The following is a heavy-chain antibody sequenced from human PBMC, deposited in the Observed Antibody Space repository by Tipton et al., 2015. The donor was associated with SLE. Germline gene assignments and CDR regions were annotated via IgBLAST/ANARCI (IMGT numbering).Heavy chain of an antibody. V-gene: IGHV4-59*01. CDR2: INHSRST. CDR1: GGSISSYY. Sequence: TLSLTCTVSGGSISSYYWSWIRQPPGKGLEWIGYINHSRSTNYNPSLKSRVTISVDTSKNQFSLKLSSVTAADTAVYYCARGGGIRFLEWDYYYMDVWGKGTTVTVSS. CDR3: ARGGGIRFLEWDYYYMDV. J-gene: IGHJ6*03. D-gene: IGHD3-3*01.